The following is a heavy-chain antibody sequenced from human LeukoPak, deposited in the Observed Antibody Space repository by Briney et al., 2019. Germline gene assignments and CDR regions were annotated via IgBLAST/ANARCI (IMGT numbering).Heavy chain of an antibody. V-gene: IGHV4-4*07. Sequence: SETLSLXCTVSGGSISDSSWSWGRQPAGKGLEWIGRLYTRGNTNYNPSLKSRVTMSVDTSRNQFSLKLTSLTAADTAVYYCAREHSSRIYFYYVDVWGTGTTVVVSS. CDR1: GGSISDSS. CDR3: AREHSSRIYFYYVDV. D-gene: IGHD6-13*01. CDR2: LYTRGNT. J-gene: IGHJ6*03.